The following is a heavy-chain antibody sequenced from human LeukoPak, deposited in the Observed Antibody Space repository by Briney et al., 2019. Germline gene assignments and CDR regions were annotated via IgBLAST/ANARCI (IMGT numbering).Heavy chain of an antibody. V-gene: IGHV1-69*04. Sequence: SVKVSCKASGGTFSSYAISWVRQAPGQGLEWMGRIIPILGIANYARKFQGRVTITADKSTSTAYMELSSLRSEDTAVYYCASSGGSYRFFDYWGQGTLVTVSS. CDR1: GGTFSSYA. J-gene: IGHJ4*02. D-gene: IGHD1-26*01. CDR3: ASSGGSYRFFDY. CDR2: IIPILGIA.